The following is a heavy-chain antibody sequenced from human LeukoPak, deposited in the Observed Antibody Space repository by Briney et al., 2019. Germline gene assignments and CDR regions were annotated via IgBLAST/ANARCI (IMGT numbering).Heavy chain of an antibody. D-gene: IGHD6-19*01. V-gene: IGHV4-38-2*02. CDR1: GYSISSGYY. CDR2: IYYRGST. Sequence: SETLSLTCTVSGYSISSGYYWGWIRQPPGRGLEWIASIYYRGSTHYNPSLASLKSRVTMSVDSSKNQFSLKLSSVTAADTAVYYCARVASSGWYTGWFDPWGQGTLVTVSS. CDR3: ARVASSGWYTGWFDP. J-gene: IGHJ5*02.